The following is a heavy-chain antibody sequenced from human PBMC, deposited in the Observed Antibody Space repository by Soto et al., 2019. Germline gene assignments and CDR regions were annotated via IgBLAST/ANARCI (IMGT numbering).Heavy chain of an antibody. J-gene: IGHJ5*02. CDR3: ARDSHDILTGYPTDNWFDP. CDR1: GYTFTSYG. Sequence: ASVKVSCKASGYTFTSYGISWVRQAPGQGLEWMGWISAYNGNTNYAQKLQGRATMTTDTSTSTAYMELRSLRSDDTAVYYCARDSHDILTGYPTDNWFDPWGQGTLVTVSS. V-gene: IGHV1-18*04. D-gene: IGHD3-9*01. CDR2: ISAYNGNT.